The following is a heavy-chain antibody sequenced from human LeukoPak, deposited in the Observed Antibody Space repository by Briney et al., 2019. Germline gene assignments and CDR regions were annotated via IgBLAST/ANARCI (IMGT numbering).Heavy chain of an antibody. CDR3: ARFYANEWELPH. Sequence: GWALRLSCAASGFTFSSYAMHWVRQAPGKGLEYASAISSNGGSTYYANSVKGRFTISRDNSKNTLYLQMNSLRAEDTAVYYCARFYANEWELPHWGQGTLVTVSS. D-gene: IGHD1-26*01. J-gene: IGHJ4*02. CDR2: ISSNGGST. V-gene: IGHV3-64*01. CDR1: GFTFSSYA.